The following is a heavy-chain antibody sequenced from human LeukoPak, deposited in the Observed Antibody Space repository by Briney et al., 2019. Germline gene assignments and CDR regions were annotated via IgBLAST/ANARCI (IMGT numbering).Heavy chain of an antibody. CDR2: IYYSGST. CDR1: GGSISSSSYY. J-gene: IGHJ4*02. CDR3: ARLRDSSSGGAYYFDY. Sequence: PSETLSLTCTVSGGSISSSSYYWGWIRQPPGKGLEWIGSIYYSGSTYYNPSLKSRVTISVDTSKNQFSLKLSSVTAADTAVYYCARLRDSSSGGAYYFDYWGQGTLVTVSS. D-gene: IGHD3-22*01. V-gene: IGHV4-39*07.